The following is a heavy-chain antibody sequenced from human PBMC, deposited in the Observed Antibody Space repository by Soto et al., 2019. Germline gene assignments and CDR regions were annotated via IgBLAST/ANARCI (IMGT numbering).Heavy chain of an antibody. D-gene: IGHD3-22*01. J-gene: IGHJ4*02. CDR3: AIHSGGYLYYFDY. V-gene: IGHV4-39*01. CDR1: GGSMSSSSYY. CDR2: IYYSGRT. Sequence: SETLSLTCAVSGGSMSSSSYYWGWIRQPPGEGLEWIGSIYYSGRTYYNPSLKSRLTIPVDTSKNQISLKLSSVTAADTAVYYCAIHSGGYLYYFDYWGQGTLVTVSS.